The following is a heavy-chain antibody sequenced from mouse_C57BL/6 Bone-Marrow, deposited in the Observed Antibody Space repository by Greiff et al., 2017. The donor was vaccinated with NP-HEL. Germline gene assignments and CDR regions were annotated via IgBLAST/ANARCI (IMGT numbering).Heavy chain of an antibody. D-gene: IGHD1-1*01. CDR2: FFPGSGNT. V-gene: IGHV1-9*01. Sequence: QVQLQQSGAELMKPGASVKLSCKATGYTFTGYWIGWVKQNPGHGLEWIGEFFPGSGNTNYNEKFKGKATFTADTSSNTAYMQLSSLTSEDSAIYYCATAHYDGGWYFDVWGTGTTVTVSS. J-gene: IGHJ1*03. CDR3: ATAHYDGGWYFDV. CDR1: GYTFTGYW.